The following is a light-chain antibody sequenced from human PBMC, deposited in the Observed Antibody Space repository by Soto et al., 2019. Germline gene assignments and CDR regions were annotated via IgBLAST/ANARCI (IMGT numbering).Light chain of an antibody. CDR3: HQYSSSRRT. V-gene: IGKV3-20*01. J-gene: IGKJ1*01. CDR1: QSVSSNF. Sequence: EIVLTQSPGTLSLSPGERVTLSYRASQSVSSNFLAWYQQKPGQAPRLLIYGASNRAAGIPDRFSGSGSGTDFTLTISRLEPEDFAVYYCHQYSSSRRTFGQGTKVDIK. CDR2: GAS.